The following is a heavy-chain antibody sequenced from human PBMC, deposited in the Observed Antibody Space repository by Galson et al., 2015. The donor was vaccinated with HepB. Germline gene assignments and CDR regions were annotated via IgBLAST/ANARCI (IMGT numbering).Heavy chain of an antibody. Sequence: SLRLSCAASGFTVSSNYMSWVRQAPGKGLEWVSVIYSGGSTYYADSVKGRFTISRDNSKNTLYLQMNSLRAEDTAVYYCARVIAAAGTWAFDYWGQGTLVTVSS. V-gene: IGHV3-53*01. J-gene: IGHJ4*02. CDR3: ARVIAAAGTWAFDY. CDR2: IYSGGST. CDR1: GFTVSSNY. D-gene: IGHD6-13*01.